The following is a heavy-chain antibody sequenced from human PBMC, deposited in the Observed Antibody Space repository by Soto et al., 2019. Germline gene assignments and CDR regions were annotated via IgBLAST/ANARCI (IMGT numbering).Heavy chain of an antibody. CDR1: GGSISSYY. J-gene: IGHJ4*02. V-gene: IGHV4-59*01. D-gene: IGHD1-20*01. CDR3: ARDRITGTTHYFDY. CDR2: IYYSGST. Sequence: SETLSLTCTVSGGSISSYYWSWIRQPPGKGLKWIGYIYYSGSTNYNPSLKSRVTISVDTSKNQFSLKLSSVTAADTAVYYCARDRITGTTHYFDYWGQGTLVTVSS.